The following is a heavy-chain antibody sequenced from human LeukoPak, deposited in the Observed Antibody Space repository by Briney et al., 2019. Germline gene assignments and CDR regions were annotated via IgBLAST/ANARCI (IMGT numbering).Heavy chain of an antibody. D-gene: IGHD6-6*01. V-gene: IGHV1-2*02. Sequence: ASVTVSCKASGYTFTGYYIHWVRQAPGQGLEWMGWVYPYSGDTNYAQNFQGRVTMTRDTSISTAYMELSSLKSDDTAVYYCARDRNSGSSLDIWGQGTMLTVSS. J-gene: IGHJ3*02. CDR2: VYPYSGDT. CDR1: GYTFTGYY. CDR3: ARDRNSGSSLDI.